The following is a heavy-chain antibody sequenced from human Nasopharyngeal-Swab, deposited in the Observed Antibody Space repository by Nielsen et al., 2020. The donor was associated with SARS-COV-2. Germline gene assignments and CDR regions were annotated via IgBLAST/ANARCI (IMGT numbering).Heavy chain of an antibody. Sequence: SETLSPTCTVSTGSISSSSYYWGWIRQPPVKGLDWTGRIYDSGSTYYNPSLKSRVTISVDTSKHQFSLKLSYVTAADTAVYYCATEPRKITIFGVVTSPGYYGMDVWGKGTTVTVSS. CDR3: ATEPRKITIFGVVTSPGYYGMDV. J-gene: IGHJ6*04. CDR2: IYDSGST. V-gene: IGHV4-39*01. CDR1: TGSISSSSYY. D-gene: IGHD3-3*01.